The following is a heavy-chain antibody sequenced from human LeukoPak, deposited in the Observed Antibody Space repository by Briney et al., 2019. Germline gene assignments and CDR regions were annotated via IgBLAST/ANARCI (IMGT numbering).Heavy chain of an antibody. CDR3: TRVSPGIGFDI. V-gene: IGHV3-73*01. CDR1: GFTFSGCA. CDR2: IRSKANSYAT. Sequence: PGGSLRLSCAASGFTFSGCAMHWVRQASGKGLEWVGRIRSKANSYATAYAASVKGRFTISRDDSKNTAYLQMNSLKTEDTAVYYCTRVSPGIGFDIWGQGTMVTVSS. J-gene: IGHJ3*02. D-gene: IGHD1-14*01.